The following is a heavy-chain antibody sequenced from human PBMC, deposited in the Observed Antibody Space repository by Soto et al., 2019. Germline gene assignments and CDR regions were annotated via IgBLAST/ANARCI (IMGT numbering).Heavy chain of an antibody. Sequence: PSETLSLTCTVSGGSISSSSFHWGWIRQPPGKGLEWIGSIYYSGSTYYSPSLKSRVTISVDTSKNQFSLKLSSVTAADTAVYYCARPIVGDAIDYWGQGTLVTVSS. CDR1: GGSISSSSFH. V-gene: IGHV4-39*01. J-gene: IGHJ4*02. CDR3: ARPIVGDAIDY. CDR2: IYYSGST. D-gene: IGHD3-10*01.